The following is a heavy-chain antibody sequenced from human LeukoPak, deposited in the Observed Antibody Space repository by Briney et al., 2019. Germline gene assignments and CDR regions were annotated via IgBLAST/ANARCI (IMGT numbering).Heavy chain of an antibody. CDR2: INHDGSER. V-gene: IGHV3-7*03. Sequence: GSLRLSCAASGFTFRASWMTWVRQAPGKGLEWVATINHDGSERFYVDSVKGRFTISRDNAKNSVYLQLNSLGAEDTAVYYCAKIRGRNPEFDYWGQGTLVTVSS. CDR3: AKIRGRNPEFDY. J-gene: IGHJ4*02. D-gene: IGHD3-10*01. CDR1: GFTFRASW.